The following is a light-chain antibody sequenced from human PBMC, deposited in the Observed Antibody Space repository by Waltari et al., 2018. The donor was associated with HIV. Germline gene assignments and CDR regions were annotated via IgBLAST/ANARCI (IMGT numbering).Light chain of an antibody. CDR1: SSDVGNYDL. Sequence: QSALTQPASVSGSPGQSITISCTGTSSDVGNYDLVSWYQHHPVKAPKLMIYEVSKRPSGVSTRFSGSKSGNTASLTISGLQADDEADYYCCSYAGSSTWVFGGGTKLTVL. J-gene: IGLJ3*02. CDR2: EVS. CDR3: CSYAGSSTWV. V-gene: IGLV2-23*02.